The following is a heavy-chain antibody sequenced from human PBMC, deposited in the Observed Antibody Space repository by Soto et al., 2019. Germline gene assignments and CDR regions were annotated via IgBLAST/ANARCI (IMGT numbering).Heavy chain of an antibody. V-gene: IGHV1-24*01. J-gene: IGHJ6*02. CDR1: GYTLTELS. CDR2: FDPEDGET. CDR3: ATARGQWLVHYYYYGMDV. Sequence: RASVKVSCKVSGYTLTELSMHWLRQAPGKGLEWMGGFDPEDGETIYAQKFQGRVTMTEDTSTDTAYMELSSLRSEDTAVYYCATARGQWLVHYYYYGMDVWGQGTTVTVS. D-gene: IGHD6-19*01.